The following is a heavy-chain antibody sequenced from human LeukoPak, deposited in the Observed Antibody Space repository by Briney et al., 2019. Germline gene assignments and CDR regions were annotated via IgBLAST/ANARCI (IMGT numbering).Heavy chain of an antibody. CDR1: GFTFSNYV. D-gene: IGHD3-22*01. CDR3: AKDQGYYDSSGYPLESFDY. J-gene: IGHJ4*02. V-gene: IGHV3-23*01. CDR2: VSGSTSST. Sequence: GGSLRLSCAASGFTFSNYVMSWVRQAPGKGLEWVSTVSGSTSSTYYTDSVKGRFTISRDNSKNTLYLQMNSLRAEDTAVYYCAKDQGYYDSSGYPLESFDYWGQGTLVTVSS.